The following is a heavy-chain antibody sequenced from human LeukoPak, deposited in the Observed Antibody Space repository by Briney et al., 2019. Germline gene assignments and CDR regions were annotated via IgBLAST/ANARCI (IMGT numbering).Heavy chain of an antibody. CDR2: IIPIFGTA. D-gene: IGHD2-15*01. V-gene: IGHV1-69*05. CDR3: ARGEGYCSGGSCLVDY. J-gene: IGHJ4*02. CDR1: GGTFSSYA. Sequence: ASVKVSCKASGGTFSSYAISWVRQAPGQGLEWMGRIIPIFGTANYAQKFQGRVTITTDESTSTAYMELSSLRSEDTAAYYRARGEGYCSGGSCLVDYWGQGTLVTVSS.